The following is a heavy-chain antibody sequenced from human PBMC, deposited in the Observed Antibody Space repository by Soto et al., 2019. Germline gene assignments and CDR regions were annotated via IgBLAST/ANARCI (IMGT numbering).Heavy chain of an antibody. CDR2: ISSSGSTI. D-gene: IGHD3-3*01. CDR3: ARAGSPYYDFWSGYHYDFDP. J-gene: IGHJ5*02. CDR1: GFTFSDYY. Sequence: PGGSLRLSCAASGFTFSDYYMSWIRQAPGKGLEWVSYISSSGSTIYYADSVKGRFTISRDNAKNSLYLQMNSLRAEDTAVYYCARAGSPYYDFWSGYHYDFDPWGKGTMVTVSS. V-gene: IGHV3-11*01.